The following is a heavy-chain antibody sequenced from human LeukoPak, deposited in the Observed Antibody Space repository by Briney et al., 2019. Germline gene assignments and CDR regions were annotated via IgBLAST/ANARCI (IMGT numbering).Heavy chain of an antibody. V-gene: IGHV4-4*07. J-gene: IGHJ5*02. CDR3: ARIHGSGSYYNPQNWFDP. CDR1: GGSISSYY. CDR2: FYTSGST. Sequence: SETLSLTCTVSGGSISSYYWNWIRQPAGKGLEWIGRFYTSGSTNYNPSLKSRVTMSVDTSKNEFSLKVRSVTAADTAVYHCARIHGSGSYYNPQNWFDPWGQGTLVTVST. D-gene: IGHD3-10*01.